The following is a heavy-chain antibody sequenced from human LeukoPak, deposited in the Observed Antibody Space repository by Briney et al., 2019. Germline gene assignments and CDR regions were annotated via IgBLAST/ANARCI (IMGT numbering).Heavy chain of an antibody. Sequence: SETLSLTCTVSGGSISSYYWSWIRQPPGKGLEWIGYNYYSGSTNYNPSLKSRVTISVDTSKNQFSLKLSSVTAADTAVYYCARVGEWELGGPAFDIWGQGTMVTVSS. CDR1: GGSISSYY. CDR3: ARVGEWELGGPAFDI. CDR2: NYYSGST. J-gene: IGHJ3*02. V-gene: IGHV4-59*01. D-gene: IGHD1-26*01.